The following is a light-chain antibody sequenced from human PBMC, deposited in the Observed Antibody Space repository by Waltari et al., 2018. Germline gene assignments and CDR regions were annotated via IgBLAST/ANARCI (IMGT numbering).Light chain of an antibody. J-gene: IGKJ4*01. CDR3: QQRYA. CDR1: QDVNEY. CDR2: DAS. Sequence: EIVLTQSPATLSLSPGQSAALSCRASQDVNEYIAWYQQKPGQPPRLLIYDASKRATGIPDRFSGSGSGTDFTLTISTLEPEDFGVYYCQQRYAFGGGTKVEI. V-gene: IGKV3-11*01.